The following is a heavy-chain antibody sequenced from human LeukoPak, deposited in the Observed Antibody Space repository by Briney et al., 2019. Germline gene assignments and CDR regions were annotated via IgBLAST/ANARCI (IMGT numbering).Heavy chain of an antibody. J-gene: IGHJ4*02. CDR1: GFTFSSYA. V-gene: IGHV3-23*01. CDR2: LSGSGGST. CDR3: AKDPHTGYSFAY. D-gene: IGHD5-18*01. Sequence: GGSLRLSCVFSGFTFSSYAMSWVRQAPGKGLEWVSSLSGSGGSTYYAGSVKGRFTISRDNTKNTLYLQMNSLRVEDTAVYYCAKDPHTGYSFAYWGQGTLVTVSS.